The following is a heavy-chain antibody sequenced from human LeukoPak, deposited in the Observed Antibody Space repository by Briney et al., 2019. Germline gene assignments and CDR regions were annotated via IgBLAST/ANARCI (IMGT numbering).Heavy chain of an antibody. CDR1: GFTFSSYE. Sequence: GGSLRLSCAASGFTFSSYEMNWVRQAPGKGLEWVSYISASGSTIHYADSVKGRFTISRDNAKNSLYLRMNSLRAEDTAVYYCARGWLQLDYWGQRTLVTVSS. CDR3: ARGWLQLDY. D-gene: IGHD5-24*01. V-gene: IGHV3-48*03. CDR2: ISASGSTI. J-gene: IGHJ4*02.